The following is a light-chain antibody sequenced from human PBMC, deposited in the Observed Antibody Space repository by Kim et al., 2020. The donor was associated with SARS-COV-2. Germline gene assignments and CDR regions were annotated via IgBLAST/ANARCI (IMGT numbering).Light chain of an antibody. CDR3: QQYRNMIS. CDR2: GAS. J-gene: IGKJ5*01. V-gene: IGKV3-15*01. CDR1: QSVGNY. Sequence: SVSPGERATPSCRASQSVGNYLAWYQQKPGQTPRLLIYGASTRATGVPASFSGTGSGTEFNLTISSLQTEDLALYYCQQYRNMISFGQGTRLEIK.